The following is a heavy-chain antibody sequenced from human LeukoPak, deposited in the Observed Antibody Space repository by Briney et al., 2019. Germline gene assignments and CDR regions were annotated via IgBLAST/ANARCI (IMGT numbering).Heavy chain of an antibody. CDR2: IYYSGTI. Sequence: SETLSLTCTVSRGSISSGDFFWSWIRQPPGKGLEWIGHIYYSGTIYCNPSLRSRVIISVDTSKNQFSLKLTSVTAADTAVYYCARARGTGDVFDSWGQGTLVTVSS. CDR3: ARARGTGDVFDS. J-gene: IGHJ4*02. D-gene: IGHD7-27*01. V-gene: IGHV4-30-4*01. CDR1: RGSISSGDFF.